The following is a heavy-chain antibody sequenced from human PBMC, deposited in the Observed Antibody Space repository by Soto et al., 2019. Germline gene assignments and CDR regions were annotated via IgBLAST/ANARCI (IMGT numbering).Heavy chain of an antibody. D-gene: IGHD6-13*01. J-gene: IGHJ6*02. V-gene: IGHV1-3*01. CDR2: INAGNGNT. CDR1: GYTFTSYA. Sequence: GASVKVSCKASGYTFTSYAMHWVRQAPGQRLEWMGWINAGNGNTKYSQKFQGRVTITRDTSASTAYMELSSLRSEDTAVYYCARDVAAARTATTHPYYYYGMDVWGQGTTVTVSS. CDR3: ARDVAAARTATTHPYYYYGMDV.